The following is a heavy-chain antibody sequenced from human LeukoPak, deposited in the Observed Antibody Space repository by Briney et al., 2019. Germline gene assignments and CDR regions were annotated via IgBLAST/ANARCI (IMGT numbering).Heavy chain of an antibody. V-gene: IGHV3-49*04. Sequence: GGSLRLSCTASGFTFGDYAMSWVRQAPGKGLEWVGFIRSKAYGGTTEYAASVKGRFTISRDDSKSIAYLQMNSLKTEDTAVYYCIRVRFGVSYYYYYVDVWGKGTTVTVSS. CDR1: GFTFGDYA. CDR2: IRSKAYGGTT. J-gene: IGHJ6*03. CDR3: IRVRFGVSYYYYYVDV. D-gene: IGHD3-10*01.